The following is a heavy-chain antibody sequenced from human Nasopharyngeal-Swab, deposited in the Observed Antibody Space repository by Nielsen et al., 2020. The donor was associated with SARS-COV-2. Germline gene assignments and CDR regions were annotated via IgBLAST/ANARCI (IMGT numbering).Heavy chain of an antibody. V-gene: IGHV3-21*01. J-gene: IGHJ4*02. CDR2: ISSSSSYI. Sequence: ARQAPGKGLEWVSSISSSSSYIYYADSVKGRFTISRDNAKNSLYLQMNSLRAEDTAVYYCASNPAMVRAVKDYWGQGTLVTVSS. CDR3: ASNPAMVRAVKDY. D-gene: IGHD3-10*01.